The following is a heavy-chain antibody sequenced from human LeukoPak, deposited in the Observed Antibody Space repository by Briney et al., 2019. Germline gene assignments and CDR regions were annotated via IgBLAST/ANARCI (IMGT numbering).Heavy chain of an antibody. D-gene: IGHD3-3*01. CDR3: ARGPFGVTYYYYYYMDV. Sequence: GGSLRLSCAASGFTFNGHWMTWVRQAPGKGLEWVANINENGNRKYYVDSVEGRFTISRDNAKNSLFLQMNGLRAEDTAVYYCARGPFGVTYYYYYYMDVWGRGTTVTVSS. V-gene: IGHV3-7*01. CDR2: INENGNRK. CDR1: GFTFNGHW. J-gene: IGHJ6*03.